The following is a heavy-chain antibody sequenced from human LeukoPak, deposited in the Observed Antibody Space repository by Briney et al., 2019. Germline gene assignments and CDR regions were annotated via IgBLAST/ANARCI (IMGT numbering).Heavy chain of an antibody. Sequence: PGRSLRLSSAASGLTFSIHWMRWARQAPGKGLKWLAHINQGGSEKYYVDSVKGRFTISRDNAKNSLYVHMNSLRAEDMAMNDFGGLTFGGVIGFHYWGQGTLVSVSS. CDR3: GGLTFGGVIGFHY. CDR1: GLTFSIHW. D-gene: IGHD3-16*02. J-gene: IGHJ4*02. CDR2: INQGGSEK. V-gene: IGHV3-7*02.